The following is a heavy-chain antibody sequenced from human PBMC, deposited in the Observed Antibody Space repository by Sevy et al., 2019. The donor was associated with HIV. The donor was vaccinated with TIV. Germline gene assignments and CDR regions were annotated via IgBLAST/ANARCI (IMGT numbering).Heavy chain of an antibody. CDR1: GFTFSKAW. J-gene: IGHJ5*02. Sequence: GGSRRLSCAASGFTFSKAWMHWVRQAPGKGLEWVGRIKSKTDGGTIDYAAPVKDRFAISRDDSEDTLYLQMNSLKTEDTAVYYCARLISDGGPWDQGTLVTVSS. CDR3: ARLISDGGP. D-gene: IGHD2-15*01. CDR2: IKSKTDGGTI. V-gene: IGHV3-15*07.